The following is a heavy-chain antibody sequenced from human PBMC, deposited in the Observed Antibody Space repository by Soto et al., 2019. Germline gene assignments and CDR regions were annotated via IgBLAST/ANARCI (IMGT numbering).Heavy chain of an antibody. CDR2: IYYSGST. CDR1: GGSISSSSYY. CDR3: ARRIVSSSWYYYYYGMDV. V-gene: IGHV4-39*01. J-gene: IGHJ6*02. Sequence: SETLSLTCTVSGGSISSSSYYGGLILQPPRKGLEWIGSIYYSGSTYYNPSLKSRVTISVDTSKNQFSLKLSSVAAADTAVYYCARRIVSSSWYYYYYGMDVWGQGTTVTVSS. D-gene: IGHD6-13*01.